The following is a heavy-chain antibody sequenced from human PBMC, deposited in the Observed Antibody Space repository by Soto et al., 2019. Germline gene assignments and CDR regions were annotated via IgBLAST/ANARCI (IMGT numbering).Heavy chain of an antibody. CDR3: AIAQDIVVLPAAISTFDY. V-gene: IGHV4-34*01. J-gene: IGHJ4*02. CDR2: INHSGST. D-gene: IGHD2-2*01. Sequence: QVQLQQWGAGLLKPSETLSLTCAVYGGSFSGYYWSWIRQPPGKGLEWIGEINHSGSTNYNPSLKSVVTISVDTSKNQFSLKLSSVTAADTAVYYCAIAQDIVVLPAAISTFDYWGQGTLVTVSS. CDR1: GGSFSGYY.